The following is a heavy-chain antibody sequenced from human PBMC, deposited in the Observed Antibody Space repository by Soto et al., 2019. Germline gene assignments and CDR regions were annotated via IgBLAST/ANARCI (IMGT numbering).Heavy chain of an antibody. CDR2: MNPNSGNT. J-gene: IGHJ3*02. CDR1: GYTFASYD. V-gene: IGHV1-8*01. CDR3: ARFRVGGEAVAGPSDAFDI. D-gene: IGHD6-19*01. Sequence: GASVKVSCKASGYTFASYDINWVRQATGQGLEWMGWMNPNSGNTGYAQKFQGRVTMTRNTSISTAYMELSSLRSEDTAVYYCARFRVGGEAVAGPSDAFDIWGQGTMVTVSS.